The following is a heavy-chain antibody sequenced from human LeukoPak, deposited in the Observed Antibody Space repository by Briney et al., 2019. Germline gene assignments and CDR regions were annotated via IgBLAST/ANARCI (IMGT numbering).Heavy chain of an antibody. CDR1: GGSISSYY. CDR3: ARAGATTNYYYNYYMDF. V-gene: IGHV4-59*01. J-gene: IGHJ6*03. CDR2: IHYSGST. Sequence: SETLSLTCTVSGGSISSYYWSWIRQPPGKGLEWIGYIHYSGSTNYNPSLKSRVTISADTSKNQFSLNLSSVTAADTAVYYCARAGATTNYYYNYYMDFWGKGTTVTVSS. D-gene: IGHD1-26*01.